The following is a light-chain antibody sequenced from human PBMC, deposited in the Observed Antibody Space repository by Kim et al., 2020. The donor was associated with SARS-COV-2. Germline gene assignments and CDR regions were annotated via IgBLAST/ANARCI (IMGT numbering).Light chain of an antibody. CDR2: GAS. CDR1: QSVSRN. J-gene: IGKJ4*01. V-gene: IGKV3-15*01. CDR3: HQYNDWPPLT. Sequence: EIVMTQSPATLSVSPGKKATLSCRASQSVSRNLAWYQQKPGQAPRLLIYGASTRAPGIPARFSGSGSGTDFTLTIYSLQSEDFAVYYCHQYNDWPPLTFGGGTKLEIK.